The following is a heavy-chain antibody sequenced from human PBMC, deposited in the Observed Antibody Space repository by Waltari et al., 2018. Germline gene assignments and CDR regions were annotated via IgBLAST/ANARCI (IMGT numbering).Heavy chain of an antibody. CDR2: MFYNGSP. V-gene: IGHV4-59*01. D-gene: IGHD6-19*01. J-gene: IGHJ4*02. Sequence: QVQLQESGPGLVKPSETLSLTCTVSGGSITTYYWTWIRQPPGRGLEWLGYMFYNGSPNYDPSLKSRVTISIDTSKNQVSLNLSSVTAADTAIYYCARDTIAVGYFDLWGQGTLVTVSS. CDR3: ARDTIAVGYFDL. CDR1: GGSITTYY.